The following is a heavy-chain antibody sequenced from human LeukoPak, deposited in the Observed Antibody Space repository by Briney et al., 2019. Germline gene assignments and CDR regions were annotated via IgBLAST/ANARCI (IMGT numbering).Heavy chain of an antibody. D-gene: IGHD5-24*01. CDR3: AKGREMATITD. Sequence: GGSLRLSCAASGFTFDDYAMHWVRQAPGKGLEWVSGISWNSGSIGYADSVKGRFTISRDNAKNSLYLQMNSLRAEDTALYYCAKGREMATITDWGQGTLVTVSS. CDR2: ISWNSGSI. V-gene: IGHV3-9*01. J-gene: IGHJ4*02. CDR1: GFTFDDYA.